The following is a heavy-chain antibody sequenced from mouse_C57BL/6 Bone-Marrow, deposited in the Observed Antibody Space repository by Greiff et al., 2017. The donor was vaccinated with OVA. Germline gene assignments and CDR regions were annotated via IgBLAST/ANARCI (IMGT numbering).Heavy chain of an antibody. CDR2: ISDGGSYT. Sequence: EVKLMESGGGFVKPGGSLKLSCAASGFTFSSYAMPWVRQTPEQRLEWVATISDGGSYTYYPDNVKGRFTISRDKAKNNLYLQMSHLTSEDTAVYYCARETAQATSSDYWCQGTTLTVAS. D-gene: IGHD3-2*02. J-gene: IGHJ2*01. V-gene: IGHV5-4*01. CDR3: ARETAQATSSDY. CDR1: GFTFSSYA.